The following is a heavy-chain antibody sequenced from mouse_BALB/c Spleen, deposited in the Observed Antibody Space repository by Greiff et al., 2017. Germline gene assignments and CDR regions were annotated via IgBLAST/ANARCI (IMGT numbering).Heavy chain of an antibody. CDR2: ISSGSSTI. D-gene: IGHD1-1*01. CDR3: ARWGYYETMDY. J-gene: IGHJ4*01. CDR1: GFTFSSFG. Sequence: EVKLMESGGGLVQPGGSRKLSCAASGFTFSSFGMHWVRQAPEKGLEWVAYISSGSSTIYYADTVKGRFTISRDNPKNTLFLQMTSLRSEDTAMYYCARWGYYETMDYWGQGTSATAAS. V-gene: IGHV5-17*02.